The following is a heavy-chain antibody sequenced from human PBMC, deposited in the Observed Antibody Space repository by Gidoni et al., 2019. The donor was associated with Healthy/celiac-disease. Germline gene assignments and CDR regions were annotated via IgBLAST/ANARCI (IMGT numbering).Heavy chain of an antibody. CDR2: SSGSGGST. D-gene: IGHD5-12*01. CDR1: GLTCSSYA. Sequence: EVKQLESGGGLVRLGGSLRLSCASSGLTCSSYAMSWVRQAPGKGLEWVSASSGSGGSTYCADSVKGRFTISRDNSKNTLYLQMNSVRAEDTAVYYCAKKKYSGYDVGAFDIWGQGTMVTVSS. J-gene: IGHJ3*02. CDR3: AKKKYSGYDVGAFDI. V-gene: IGHV3-23*01.